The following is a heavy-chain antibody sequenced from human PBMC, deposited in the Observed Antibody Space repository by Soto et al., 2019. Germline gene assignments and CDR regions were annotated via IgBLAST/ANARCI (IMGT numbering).Heavy chain of an antibody. V-gene: IGHV3-53*01. CDR2: IYSGGST. Sequence: GGSLRLSCAASGFTVSSNYMSWVRQAPGKGLEWVSVIYSGGSTYYADSVKGRFTISRDNSKNTLYLQMNSLGAEDTAVYYCARAPLSYSSSWYGGGYYYYYGMDVWGQGTTVTVSS. J-gene: IGHJ6*02. CDR3: ARAPLSYSSSWYGGGYYYYYGMDV. CDR1: GFTVSSNY. D-gene: IGHD6-13*01.